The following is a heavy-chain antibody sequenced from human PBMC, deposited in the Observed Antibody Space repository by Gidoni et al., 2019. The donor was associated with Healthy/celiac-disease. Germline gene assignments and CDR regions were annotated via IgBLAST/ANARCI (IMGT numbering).Heavy chain of an antibody. CDR3: ASGKSRYYFDY. D-gene: IGHD4-17*01. CDR2: IYYSGST. V-gene: IGHV4-39*01. CDR1: GGSISSSSYY. Sequence: QLQLQESGPGLVKPSETLSLTCTVSGGSISSSSYYWGWIRQPPGKGLGWSGSIYYSGSTYYNPSLKSRVTISVDTSKNQFSLKLSSVTAADTAVYYCASGKSRYYFDYWGQGTLVTVSS. J-gene: IGHJ4*02.